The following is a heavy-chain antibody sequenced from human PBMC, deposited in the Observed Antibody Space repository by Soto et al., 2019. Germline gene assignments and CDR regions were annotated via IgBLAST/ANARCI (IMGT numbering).Heavy chain of an antibody. J-gene: IGHJ1*01. V-gene: IGHV3-23*01. CDR1: GFTFSSYA. CDR2: ISGSGGST. CDR3: AKDLLPVEGSSWYWIEYFQH. D-gene: IGHD6-13*01. Sequence: GGSLRLSCAASGFTFSSYAMSWVRQAPGKGLEWVSAISGSGGSTYYADSVKGRFTISRDNSKNTLYLQMNSLRAEDTAVYYCAKDLLPVEGSSWYWIEYFQHWGQGTLVTVSS.